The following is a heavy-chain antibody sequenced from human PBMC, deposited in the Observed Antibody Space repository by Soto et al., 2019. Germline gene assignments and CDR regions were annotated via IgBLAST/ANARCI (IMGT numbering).Heavy chain of an antibody. CDR2: INHSGST. J-gene: IGHJ4*02. Sequence: SETLSLTCTVSDDSIGRSNYYWSWIRQPPGKGLEWIGEINHSGSTNYNPSLKSRVTISVDTSKNQFSLKLSSVTAADTAVYYCARAHSNYLDYWGQGTLVTVSS. CDR1: DDSIGRSNYY. CDR3: ARAHSNYLDY. V-gene: IGHV4-39*07. D-gene: IGHD4-4*01.